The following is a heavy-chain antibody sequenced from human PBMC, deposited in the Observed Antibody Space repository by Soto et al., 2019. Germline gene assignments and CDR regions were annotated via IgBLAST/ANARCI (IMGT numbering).Heavy chain of an antibody. V-gene: IGHV3-64*01. CDR3: ARRARADYYYMDV. CDR2: ISSNGIGT. J-gene: IGHJ6*03. Sequence: EVQLVESGGGLAQPGGSLRLSCAASGFTFSSDARDWVRQAPGKGLEYVSGISSNGIGTYYASSVKGRFTISRDNSRDTVYLQMDSLRPEDMAVYYCARRARADYYYMDVWGKGTTVTVS. CDR1: GFTFSSDA. D-gene: IGHD6-6*01.